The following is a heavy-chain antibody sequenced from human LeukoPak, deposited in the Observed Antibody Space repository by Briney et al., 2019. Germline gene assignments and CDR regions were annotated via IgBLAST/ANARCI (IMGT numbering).Heavy chain of an antibody. CDR2: IRHDGSNK. CDR3: AKNLVVGALDH. D-gene: IGHD2-15*01. Sequence: PGGSLRLSCAASGFTFNRYAMNWVRQAPGKGLEWVAFIRHDGSNKNYAEPVRGRFTITRDNSKNTVYLQMDSLRTDDTAVYYCAKNLVVGALDHWGQGTLVTVSS. J-gene: IGHJ4*02. CDR1: GFTFNRYA. V-gene: IGHV3-30*02.